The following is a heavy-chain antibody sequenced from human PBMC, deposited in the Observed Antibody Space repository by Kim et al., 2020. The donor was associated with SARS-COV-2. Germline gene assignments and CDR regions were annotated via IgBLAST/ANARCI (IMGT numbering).Heavy chain of an antibody. CDR1: GFTFSSYA. CDR2: ISYDGSNK. Sequence: GGSLRLSCAASGFTFSSYAMHWVRQAPGKGLEWVAVISYDGSNKYYADSVKGRFTISRDNSKNTLYLQMNSLRAEDTAVYYCARDSRDGYNYVGFDYWGQGTLVTVSS. D-gene: IGHD5-12*01. CDR3: ARDSRDGYNYVGFDY. V-gene: IGHV3-30-3*01. J-gene: IGHJ4*02.